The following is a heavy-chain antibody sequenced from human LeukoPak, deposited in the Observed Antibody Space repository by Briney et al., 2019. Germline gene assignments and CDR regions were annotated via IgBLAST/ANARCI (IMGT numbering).Heavy chain of an antibody. J-gene: IGHJ4*02. CDR3: AKDSIAAAGTTYYFDY. CDR2: ISAYNGKT. Sequence: ASVKVSCKASGYTFTTYGITWVRQAPGQGLEWMGWISAYNGKTNYAQKFQGRITMTTDTSTSTGYMELRSLSSDDTAVYYCAKDSIAAAGTTYYFDYWGQGTLVTVSS. V-gene: IGHV1-18*04. CDR1: GYTFTTYG. D-gene: IGHD6-13*01.